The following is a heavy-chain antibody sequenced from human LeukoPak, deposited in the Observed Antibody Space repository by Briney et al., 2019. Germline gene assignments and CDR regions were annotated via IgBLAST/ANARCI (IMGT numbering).Heavy chain of an antibody. CDR1: GYTFIGYY. CDR3: ARGPKAINWGLSGFDY. Sequence: GASVKVSCKASGYTFIGYYMHWVRQAPGQGLEWMGWINPNSGGTNYVEKFQGRVTMTRDPYISTAYMELSRLRSDDTAVYYCARGPKAINWGLSGFDYWGQGTLVTVSS. CDR2: INPNSGGT. J-gene: IGHJ4*02. D-gene: IGHD7-27*01. V-gene: IGHV1-2*02.